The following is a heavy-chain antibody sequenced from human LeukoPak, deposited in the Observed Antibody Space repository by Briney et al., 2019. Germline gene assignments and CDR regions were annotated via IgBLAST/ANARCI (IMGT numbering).Heavy chain of an antibody. J-gene: IGHJ4*02. V-gene: IGHV3-23*01. Sequence: GGSLRPSCAASGFTFTDYALTWVRQAPGKGLEWVSSISGSGDATNYADSVKGRFTISRDNSKNTLFLQMNSLRAEDTAVYYCGSSSPWQNYYMYYFGSWGQGVLVTVSS. CDR3: GSSSPWQNYYMYYFGS. D-gene: IGHD3-10*01. CDR2: ISGSGDAT. CDR1: GFTFTDYA.